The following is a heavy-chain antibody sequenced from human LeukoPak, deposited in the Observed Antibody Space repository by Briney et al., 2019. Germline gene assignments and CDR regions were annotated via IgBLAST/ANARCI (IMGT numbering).Heavy chain of an antibody. D-gene: IGHD6-13*01. V-gene: IGHV4-39*01. CDR1: GGSISSSSYY. J-gene: IGHJ4*02. CDR2: IYYSGST. Sequence: SETLSLTCTVSGGSISSSSYYWGWIRQPPGKGLEWIGSIYYSGSTYYNPPLKSRVTISVDTSKNQFSLKLSSVTAADTAVYYCARHGYSSSVGYWGQGTLVTVSS. CDR3: ARHGYSSSVGY.